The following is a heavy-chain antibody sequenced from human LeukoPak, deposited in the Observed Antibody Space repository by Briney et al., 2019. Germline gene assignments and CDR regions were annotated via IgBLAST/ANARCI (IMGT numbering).Heavy chain of an antibody. CDR1: GFTFSSYS. Sequence: GGSLRLSCAASGFTFSSYSMNWVRQAPGKGLEWVSSISSSSSYIYYADSVKGRFTISRDNAKNSLYLQMNSLRAEDTAVYYCASPLGHSSRYYYSWGQGTLVTVSS. V-gene: IGHV3-21*01. CDR2: ISSSSSYI. J-gene: IGHJ4*02. CDR3: ASPLGHSSRYYYS. D-gene: IGHD3-22*01.